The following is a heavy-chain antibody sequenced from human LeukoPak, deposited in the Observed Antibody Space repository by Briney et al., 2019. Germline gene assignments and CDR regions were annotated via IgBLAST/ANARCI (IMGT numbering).Heavy chain of an antibody. V-gene: IGHV3-7*01. Sequence: GSLRLSCAASGFSFSNYWMSWARQAPGKGLEWVANIKEDGSQEYYVDSAKGRFTISRDNAKNSLYLQMNSLRAEDTAVYYCTKVIGGGNTLDYWGQGTLVTVSS. J-gene: IGHJ4*02. D-gene: IGHD2-21*01. CDR3: TKVIGGGNTLDY. CDR2: IKEDGSQE. CDR1: GFSFSNYW.